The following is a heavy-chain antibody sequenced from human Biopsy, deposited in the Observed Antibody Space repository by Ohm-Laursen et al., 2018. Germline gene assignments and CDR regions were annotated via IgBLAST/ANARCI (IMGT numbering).Heavy chain of an antibody. CDR1: GSAFNLYE. J-gene: IGHJ3*01. D-gene: IGHD1-26*01. Sequence: SLRLSCAASGSAFNLYEMNWVRHAPGKGMEWISYIYGGGSPVSYADSVKGRFTIPRDNAQNSLYLHMNNLRAEDTAVYYCARLNSGTYDAYDLWGQGTMVIVSS. CDR3: ARLNSGTYDAYDL. CDR2: IYGGGSPV. V-gene: IGHV3-48*03.